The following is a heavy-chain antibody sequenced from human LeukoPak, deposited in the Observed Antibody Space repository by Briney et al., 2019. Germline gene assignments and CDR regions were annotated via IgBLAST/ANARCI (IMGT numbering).Heavy chain of an antibody. D-gene: IGHD3-22*01. V-gene: IGHV4-34*01. CDR3: ARGAYYYDSSGYYPDY. CDR2: INHSGST. CDR1: GGSFSGYY. J-gene: IGHJ4*02. Sequence: SETLSLTCAVYGGSFSGYYWSWIRQPPGKGLEWIGEINHSGSTNDNPSLKSRVTISVDMSKNQFSLKLGSVTAADTAVYYCARGAYYYDSSGYYPDYWGQGTLVTVSS.